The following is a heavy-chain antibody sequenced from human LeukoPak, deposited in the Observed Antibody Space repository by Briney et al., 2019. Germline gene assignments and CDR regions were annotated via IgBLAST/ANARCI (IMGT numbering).Heavy chain of an antibody. D-gene: IGHD1-26*01. Sequence: PSETLSLTCTVSGYSISSGYYWGWIRQPPGKGLEWIGSIYHSGSTYYNPSLKSRVTISVDTSKNQFSLKLSSVTAADTAVYYCARFRSLIVGAGGGFDYWGQGTLVTVSS. CDR3: ARFRSLIVGAGGGFDY. V-gene: IGHV4-38-2*02. CDR1: GYSISSGYY. CDR2: IYHSGST. J-gene: IGHJ4*02.